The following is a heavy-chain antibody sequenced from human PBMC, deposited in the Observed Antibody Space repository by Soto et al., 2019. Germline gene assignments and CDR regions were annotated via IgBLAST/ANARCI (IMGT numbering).Heavy chain of an antibody. D-gene: IGHD1-1*01. CDR2: IYYSGST. CDR3: ARGRTGTYFDY. V-gene: IGHV4-31*03. J-gene: IGHJ4*02. Sequence: SETLSLTCTVSGGSISSGGYYWSWIRQHPGKGLEWIGCIYYSGSTYYNPSLKSRVTISVDTSKNQFSLKLSSVTAADTAVYYCARGRTGTYFDYWGQGTLVTVSS. CDR1: GGSISSGGYY.